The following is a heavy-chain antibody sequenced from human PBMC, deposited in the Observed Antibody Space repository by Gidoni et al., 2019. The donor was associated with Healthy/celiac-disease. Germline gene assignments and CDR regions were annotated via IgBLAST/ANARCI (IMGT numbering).Heavy chain of an antibody. CDR1: GFTFSSYG. V-gene: IGHV3-33*01. D-gene: IGHD6-19*01. CDR3: ARQVAGTPSSSDFDY. CDR2: IWYDGSNK. Sequence: QVQLVESGGGVVQPGRSLRLSCAASGFTFSSYGMHWVRQAPGKGLEWVAVIWYDGSNKYYADSVKGRFTISRDNSKNTLYLQMNSLRAEDTAVYYCARQVAGTPSSSDFDYWGQGTLVTVSS. J-gene: IGHJ4*02.